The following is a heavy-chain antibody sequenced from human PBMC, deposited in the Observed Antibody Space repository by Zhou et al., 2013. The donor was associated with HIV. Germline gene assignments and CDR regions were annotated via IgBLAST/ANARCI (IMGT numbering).Heavy chain of an antibody. J-gene: IGHJ6*03. D-gene: IGHD6-6*01. V-gene: IGHV1-2*02. Sequence: QVQLVQSGAEVKKSGASVKVSCEASGYTFTGYCVHWVRQAPGQGLEWMGWINPNSGGTNYAQKFQGRVTMTRDTSISTAYMELSRLRSDDTAVYYCARDPYSSSFYYYYFMDVWGKGTTVTVSS. CDR3: ARDPYSSSFYYYYFMDV. CDR1: GYTFTGYC. CDR2: INPNSGGT.